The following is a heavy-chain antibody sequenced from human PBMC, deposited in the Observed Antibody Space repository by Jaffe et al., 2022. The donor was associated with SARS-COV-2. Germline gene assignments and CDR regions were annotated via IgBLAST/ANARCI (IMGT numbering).Heavy chain of an antibody. CDR1: GFTFSTYW. V-gene: IGHV3-7*01. Sequence: EVRLVESGGGLVHPGGSLRLSCAASGFTFSTYWMTWVRQAPGKGLEWVANIKQDGSDKYYVDSVKGRFTISRDNAKNSLYLQMNSLRAEDTAIYYCARVWQGMNYGDYFDHWGQGALVTVSS. CDR3: ARVWQGMNYGDYFDH. CDR2: IKQDGSDK. J-gene: IGHJ4*02. D-gene: IGHD4-17*01.